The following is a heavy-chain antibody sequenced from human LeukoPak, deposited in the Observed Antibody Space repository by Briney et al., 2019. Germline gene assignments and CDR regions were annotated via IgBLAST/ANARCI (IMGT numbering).Heavy chain of an antibody. CDR2: IYYSGST. Sequence: SETLSLTCTVSGGSISSSSYYWGWIRQPPGKGLEWIGSIYYSGSTYYNPSLKSRVTISVDTSKDQSSLKLSSVTAADTAVYYCARKRWRFLEWLPHDAFDIWGQGTMVTVSS. V-gene: IGHV4-39*01. J-gene: IGHJ3*02. D-gene: IGHD3-3*01. CDR1: GGSISSSSYY. CDR3: ARKRWRFLEWLPHDAFDI.